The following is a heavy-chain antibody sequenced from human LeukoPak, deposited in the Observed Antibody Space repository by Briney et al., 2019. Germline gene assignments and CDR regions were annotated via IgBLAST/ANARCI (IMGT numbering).Heavy chain of an antibody. J-gene: IGHJ6*02. D-gene: IGHD1-20*01. CDR2: ISSSGRTI. CDR1: GFTFSSYE. Sequence: GGSLRLSCAASGFTFSSYEMNWVRQAPGKGLEWVSYISSSGRTIYYADSVKGRFTISRDNAKNSLYLQMNSLRVEDTAVYYCARGSLTGEYGMDVWGQGATVTVSS. V-gene: IGHV3-48*03. CDR3: ARGSLTGEYGMDV.